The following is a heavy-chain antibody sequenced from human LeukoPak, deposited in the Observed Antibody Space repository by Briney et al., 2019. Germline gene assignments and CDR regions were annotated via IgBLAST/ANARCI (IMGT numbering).Heavy chain of an antibody. CDR3: TTDAAAPLTLFDY. Sequence: PGGSLRLSCAAPGFTFSSYWMSWVRQAPGKGLEWVGRTKSKTDGGTTDYAAPVKGRFTISRDDSKNTLYLQMNSLKTEDTAVYYCTTDAAAPLTLFDYWGQGTLVTVSS. CDR2: TKSKTDGGTT. D-gene: IGHD6-6*01. CDR1: GFTFSSYW. V-gene: IGHV3-15*01. J-gene: IGHJ4*02.